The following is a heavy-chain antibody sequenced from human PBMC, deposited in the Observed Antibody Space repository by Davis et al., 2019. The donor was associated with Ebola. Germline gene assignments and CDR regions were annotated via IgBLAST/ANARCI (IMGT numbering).Heavy chain of an antibody. CDR2: IYHSGET. D-gene: IGHD3-3*01. CDR1: GDSISSGGYC. J-gene: IGHJ4*02. CDR3: ARETILGVGIDF. V-gene: IGHV4-31*03. Sequence: TLSLTCTVSGDSISSGGYCWTWIRQIPGKGLEWIGYIYHSGETAYNPSLKNRLSIAVDTSKNQFSLKLTSVTAADTAVYFCARETILGVGIDFWGQGTLVTVSS.